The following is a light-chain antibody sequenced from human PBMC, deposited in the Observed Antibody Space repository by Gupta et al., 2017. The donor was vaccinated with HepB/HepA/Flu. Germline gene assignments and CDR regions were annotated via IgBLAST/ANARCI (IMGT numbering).Light chain of an antibody. Sequence: DIQMTQSPSSVSASVGDRVTISCRASQVISDSKLAWYQQRPGQAPKLLIYDISTLESGVPSRFSGSGSGTDFTLTISSLQPEDIATYYCQQANYFPYTFGQGTKLEIK. V-gene: IGKV1D-12*01. CDR2: DIS. J-gene: IGKJ2*01. CDR3: QQANYFPYT. CDR1: QVISDSK.